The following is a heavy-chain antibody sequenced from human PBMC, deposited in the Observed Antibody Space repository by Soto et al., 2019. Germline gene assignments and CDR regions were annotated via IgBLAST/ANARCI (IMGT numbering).Heavy chain of an antibody. J-gene: IGHJ5*01. D-gene: IGHD5-12*01. CDR3: ARDPISGDGYVFES. CDR1: VFTFSSYW. Sequence: VGSLRLSCESYVFTFSSYWMGCVRHSPGKGLEWVANINRDGSERYYVDSVKGRFTISRDNAKNSVYLQMNSLRAEDSAVYYCARDPISGDGYVFESWGQGALVTVSS. CDR2: INRDGSER. V-gene: IGHV3-7*01.